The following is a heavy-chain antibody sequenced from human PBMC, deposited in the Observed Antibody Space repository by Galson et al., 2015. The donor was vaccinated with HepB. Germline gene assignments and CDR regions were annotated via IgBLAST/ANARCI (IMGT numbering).Heavy chain of an antibody. Sequence: SLRLSCAASGFTFSSYWMSWVRQAPGKGLEWVANIKQDGSEKYYVDSVKGRFTISRDNAKNSLYLQMNSLRAEDTAVYYCARVGYVWGSYRYNAPDYWGQGTLVTVSS. CDR1: GFTFSSYW. V-gene: IGHV3-7*01. CDR3: ARVGYVWGSYRYNAPDY. J-gene: IGHJ4*02. CDR2: IKQDGSEK. D-gene: IGHD3-16*02.